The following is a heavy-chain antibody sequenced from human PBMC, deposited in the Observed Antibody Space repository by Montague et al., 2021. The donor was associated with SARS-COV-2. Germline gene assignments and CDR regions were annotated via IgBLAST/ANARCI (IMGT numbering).Heavy chain of an antibody. J-gene: IGHJ4*02. CDR2: IYYSGST. CDR1: GGSISSSSYY. D-gene: IGHD3-3*01. CDR3: ARKASRGITSFGVVTASYYFDY. Sequence: SETLSLTCTVSGGSISSSSYYWGWIRQPPGKGLEWIGSIYYSGSTYYDPSLKSRVTISVDTSKNQFSLKLSSVTAADTAVYYCARKASRGITSFGVVTASYYFDYWGQGTRGTVSS. V-gene: IGHV4-39*01.